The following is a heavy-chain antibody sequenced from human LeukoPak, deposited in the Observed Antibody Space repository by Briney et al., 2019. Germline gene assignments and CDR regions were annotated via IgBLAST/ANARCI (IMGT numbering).Heavy chain of an antibody. J-gene: IGHJ6*02. D-gene: IGHD6-13*01. V-gene: IGHV3-43*01. CDR2: MSWDGART. CDR1: GFNFDDYT. CDR3: AKDIYKRQQLVLGTDV. Sequence: GGSLRLSCAASGFNFDDYTMHWVRQAPGKGLEWVSLMSWDGARTYYADSVKGRFTISRDNSRNSLYLQMNSLRTEDTALYYCAKDIYKRQQLVLGTDVWGQGTTVTVSS.